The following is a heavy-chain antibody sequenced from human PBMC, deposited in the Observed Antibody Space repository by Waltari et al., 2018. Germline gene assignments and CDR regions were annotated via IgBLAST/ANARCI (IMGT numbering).Heavy chain of an antibody. CDR1: GGSFSGYY. CDR2: INHSGST. Sequence: QVQLQQWGAGLLKPSETLSLTCAVYGGSFSGYYWSWIRQPPGKGLEWIGEINHSGSTNYNPSLKSRVTISVDRSKNQFSLKLSSVTAADTAVYYCARRYSSSWYEYYFDYWGQGTLVTVSS. V-gene: IGHV4-34*01. J-gene: IGHJ4*02. D-gene: IGHD6-13*01. CDR3: ARRYSSSWYEYYFDY.